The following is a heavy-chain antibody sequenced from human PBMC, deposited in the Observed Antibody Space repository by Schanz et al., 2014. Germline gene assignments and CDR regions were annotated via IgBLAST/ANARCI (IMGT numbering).Heavy chain of an antibody. CDR2: IKLDGSEK. J-gene: IGHJ4*02. CDR3: VRDYNWGFDN. Sequence: VQLVESGGGVVQPGRSLRLSCAASGFTFSSYTMHWVRQAPGKGLEWVANIKLDGSEKYYVDSVKGRFTISRDNAKSSLYLQMSSLRDEDTAIYYCVRDYNWGFDNWGQGTLVTVSS. D-gene: IGHD7-27*01. V-gene: IGHV3-7*01. CDR1: GFTFSSYT.